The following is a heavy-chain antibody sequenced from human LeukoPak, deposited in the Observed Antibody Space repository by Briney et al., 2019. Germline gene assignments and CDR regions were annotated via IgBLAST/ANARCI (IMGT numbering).Heavy chain of an antibody. CDR3: AKFRKVMALLDAFDI. D-gene: IGHD2-8*01. Sequence: GGSLRLSCAASGFTFSSYGMNWVRQAPGKGLEWLSITSGSGSSTFYADSVKGRFTISRDNAKNTLYLQMNSLRAEDTAVYYCAKFRKVMALLDAFDIWGQGTMVTVSS. J-gene: IGHJ3*02. CDR2: TSGSGSST. V-gene: IGHV3-23*01. CDR1: GFTFSSYG.